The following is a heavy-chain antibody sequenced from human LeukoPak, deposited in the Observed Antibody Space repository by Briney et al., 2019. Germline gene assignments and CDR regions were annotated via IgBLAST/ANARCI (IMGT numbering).Heavy chain of an antibody. Sequence: PGGSLRLSCVASGFTFSNYNMNWVRQAPGKGLEWVSSISRSSSYIYYADSVEGRFTISRDNAKNSLYLQMNSLRAEDTAVYYCARDGPQLSLDYWGQGTLVTVSS. CDR1: GFTFSNYN. CDR2: ISRSSSYI. CDR3: ARDGPQLSLDY. J-gene: IGHJ4*02. D-gene: IGHD5-18*01. V-gene: IGHV3-21*01.